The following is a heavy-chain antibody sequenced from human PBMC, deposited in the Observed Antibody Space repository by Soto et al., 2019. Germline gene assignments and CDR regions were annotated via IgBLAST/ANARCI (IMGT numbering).Heavy chain of an antibody. CDR3: VRDGSPAVRNPLSYFDY. D-gene: IGHD2-2*01. V-gene: IGHV3-30-3*01. Sequence: QVQLVESGGGLVQSGRSLRLSCAASGFIFRNYAMHWVRQAPGKGLEWVAIISSDGSNTYYAGSVRGRFTISRDNSENTLYMQLNRLRPGDTAVYYCVRDGSPAVRNPLSYFDYWGQGTLVTVSS. CDR1: GFIFRNYA. J-gene: IGHJ4*02. CDR2: ISSDGSNT.